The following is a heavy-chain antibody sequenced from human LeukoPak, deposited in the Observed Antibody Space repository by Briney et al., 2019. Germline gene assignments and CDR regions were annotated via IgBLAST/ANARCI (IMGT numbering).Heavy chain of an antibody. CDR3: ARPYSSSSYYYFGY. CDR2: INYSGSA. V-gene: IGHV4-39*01. J-gene: IGHJ4*02. Sequence: PSETLSLTCTVSGGSIRSSSYYWGWIRQPPGKGLEWIGSINYSGSAYYNPSLKSRITISVDTSKSQFSLKLNSVTAADTAVYYCARPYSSSSYYYFGYWGQGTLVTVSS. CDR1: GGSIRSSSYY. D-gene: IGHD6-6*01.